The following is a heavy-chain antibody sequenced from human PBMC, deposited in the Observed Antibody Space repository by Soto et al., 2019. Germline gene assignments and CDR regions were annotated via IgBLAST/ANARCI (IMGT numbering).Heavy chain of an antibody. CDR2: INHSGST. D-gene: IGHD2-2*01. CDR3: ARHHCSSTSSYYYYMDV. CDR1: GFTFSSYA. Sequence: GSLRLSCAASGFTFSSYAMHWVRQAPGKGLEWIGEINHSGSTNYNPSLKSRVTISVDTSKNQFSLKLSSVTAADTAVYYCARHHCSSTSSYYYYMDVWGKGTTVTVS. J-gene: IGHJ6*03. V-gene: IGHV4-34*01.